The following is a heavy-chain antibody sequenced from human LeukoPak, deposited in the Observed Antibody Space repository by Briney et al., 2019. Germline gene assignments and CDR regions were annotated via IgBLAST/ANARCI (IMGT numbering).Heavy chain of an antibody. J-gene: IGHJ3*02. CDR1: GGSISSSSYY. CDR3: ASSRRFSLGAGGLSAFDI. CDR2: IYYSGST. D-gene: IGHD2-8*02. V-gene: IGHV4-39*07. Sequence: PSETLSLTCTVSGGSISSSSYYWGWIRQPPGKGLEWIGSIYYSGSTYYNPSLKSRVTISVDTSKNQFSLKLSSVTAADTAVYYCASSRRFSLGAGGLSAFDIWGQGTMVTVSS.